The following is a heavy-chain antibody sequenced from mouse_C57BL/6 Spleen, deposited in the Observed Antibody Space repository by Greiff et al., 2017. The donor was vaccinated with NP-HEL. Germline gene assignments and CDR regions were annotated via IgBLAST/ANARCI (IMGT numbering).Heavy chain of an antibody. CDR2: IRNKANGYTT. CDR3: ARYKVPYFDY. J-gene: IGHJ2*01. Sequence: EVQLVESGGGLVQPGGSLSLSCAASGFTFTDYYMSWVRQPPGQALEWLGFIRNKANGYTTEYSASVKGRFTISRDNSQSILYLQMNALRAEDSATYYCARYKVPYFDYWGQGTTLTVSS. CDR1: GFTFTDYY. D-gene: IGHD2-14*01. V-gene: IGHV7-3*01.